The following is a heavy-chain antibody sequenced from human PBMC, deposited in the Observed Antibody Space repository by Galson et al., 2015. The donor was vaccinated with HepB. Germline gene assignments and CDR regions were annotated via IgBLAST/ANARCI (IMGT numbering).Heavy chain of an antibody. J-gene: IGHJ4*02. Sequence: SLRLSCAASGFTVNDNYMGWVRQAPGKGLEWVSVVYSGGTTFDADSVKGRFTISRDNSKNTLYLQMNSLRAEETAVYYCANGVGANAYWGQGTLVTVSS. D-gene: IGHD1-26*01. CDR2: VYSGGTT. V-gene: IGHV3-53*01. CDR1: GFTVNDNY. CDR3: ANGVGANAY.